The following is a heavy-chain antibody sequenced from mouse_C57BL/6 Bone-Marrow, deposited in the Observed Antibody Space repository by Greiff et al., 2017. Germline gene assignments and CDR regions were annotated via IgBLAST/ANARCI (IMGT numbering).Heavy chain of an antibody. CDR3: ARSNPFYYGNYDYAMDY. Sequence: EVKLEESGPGLAKPSQTLSLTCSVTGYSITSDYWNWIRKFPGNKLEYMGYISYSGSTYYNPSLKSRISITRDTSKNQYYLQLNSVTTEDTATYYCARSNPFYYGNYDYAMDYWGQGTSVTVSS. D-gene: IGHD2-1*01. J-gene: IGHJ4*01. CDR1: GYSITSDY. CDR2: ISYSGST. V-gene: IGHV3-8*01.